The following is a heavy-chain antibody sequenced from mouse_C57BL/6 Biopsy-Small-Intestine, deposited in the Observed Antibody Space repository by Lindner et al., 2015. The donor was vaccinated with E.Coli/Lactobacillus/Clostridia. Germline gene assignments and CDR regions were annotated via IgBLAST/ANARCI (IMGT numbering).Heavy chain of an antibody. Sequence: VQLQESGAELVKPGASVKLSCTASGFNIKDYYMHWVKRRTEQGLEWIGRIDPEDGETKYAPKFQGKATITADTSSNTACLQLSSLTSEDTAVYYCARKDYSNYDAMDYWGQGTSVTVSS. CDR3: ARKDYSNYDAMDY. D-gene: IGHD2-5*01. CDR1: GFNIKDYY. V-gene: IGHV14-2*01. J-gene: IGHJ4*01. CDR2: IDPEDGET.